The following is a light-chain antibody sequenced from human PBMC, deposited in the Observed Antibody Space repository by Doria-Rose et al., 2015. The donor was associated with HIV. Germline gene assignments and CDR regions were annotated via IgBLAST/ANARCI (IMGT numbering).Light chain of an antibody. J-gene: IGKJ1*01. Sequence: TQSPGTLSLSPGERATLSCRASQSFSSTYLARYQQKPGQAPCLLIYDGSTRATGIPDRFSASGSGTDFTLTINRLEPEDFALYYCHQYGTSWTFGQGTKVEI. CDR2: DGS. V-gene: IGKV3-20*01. CDR3: HQYGTSWT. CDR1: QSFSSTY.